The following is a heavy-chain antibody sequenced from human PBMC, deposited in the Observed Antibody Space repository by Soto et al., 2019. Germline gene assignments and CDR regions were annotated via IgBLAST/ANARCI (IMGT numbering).Heavy chain of an antibody. CDR1: GFTFSSYA. CDR2: ISGSGGST. V-gene: IGHV3-23*01. CDR3: AKCEVYSSSWYDY. Sequence: GGSLSLSCAASGFTFSSYAMSWVRQAPGKGLEWVSAISGSGGSTYYADSVKGRFTISRDNSKNTLYLQMNSLRAEDTAVYYCAKCEVYSSSWYDYWGQGTLVTVSS. J-gene: IGHJ4*02. D-gene: IGHD6-13*01.